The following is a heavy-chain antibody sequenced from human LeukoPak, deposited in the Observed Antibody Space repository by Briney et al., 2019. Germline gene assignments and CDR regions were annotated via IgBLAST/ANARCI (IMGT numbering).Heavy chain of an antibody. Sequence: GESLKISCKGSGDSFTTYWIAWVRQMPGKGLEWMGIIYPGDSDTRYSPSFQGQVTISADKSISTAYLQWSSLKASDTAMYYCARRSMGDYRNAFDIWGQGTMVTVSS. CDR2: IYPGDSDT. CDR1: GDSFTTYW. CDR3: ARRSMGDYRNAFDI. D-gene: IGHD4-17*01. J-gene: IGHJ3*02. V-gene: IGHV5-51*01.